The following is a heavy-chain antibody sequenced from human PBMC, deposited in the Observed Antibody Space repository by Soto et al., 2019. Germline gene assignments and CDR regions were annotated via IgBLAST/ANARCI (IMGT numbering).Heavy chain of an antibody. CDR1: GFTFSSYS. Sequence: GGSLRLSCAASGFTFSSYSMNWVRQAPGKGLEWVSSISSSSSYIYYADSVKGRFTISRDNAKNSLYLQMNSLRAEDTAVYYCAREHVDYIWGSYRYTDYWGQGTLVTVSS. CDR3: AREHVDYIWGSYRYTDY. V-gene: IGHV3-21*01. D-gene: IGHD3-16*02. CDR2: ISSSSSYI. J-gene: IGHJ4*02.